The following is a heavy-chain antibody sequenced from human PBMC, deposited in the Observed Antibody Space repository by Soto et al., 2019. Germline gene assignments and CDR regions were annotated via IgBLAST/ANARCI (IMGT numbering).Heavy chain of an antibody. CDR2: INYRGTT. J-gene: IGHJ4*02. CDR3: ARDAPGVAPF. V-gene: IGHV4-31*03. D-gene: IGHD2-15*01. Sequence: QVQLQESGPGLVKPSQTLSLTCTVSGGSIIDGQTDFNWIRQHPQRGLEWMGYINYRGTTNYSPAIKSRLLISVDTSKNQFSLTPTSVTAADTAVYYCARDAPGVAPFWGQGTLVTVSS. CDR1: GGSIIDGQTD.